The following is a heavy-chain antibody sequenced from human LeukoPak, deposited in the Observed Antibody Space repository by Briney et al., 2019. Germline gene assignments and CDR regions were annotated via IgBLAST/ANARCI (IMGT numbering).Heavy chain of an antibody. V-gene: IGHV3-43*01. D-gene: IGHD3-10*02. CDR1: GFNFDRYT. J-gene: IGHJ4*02. Sequence: GGSLRLSCATSGFNFDRYTIHWVRQAPGKGLEWVSLAGWAGGTTFYSGSVRGRFTISRDSGRKSVYLQMNSLTTDDTVFYFCAKELDTMFFDYWGQGALVTVSS. CDR3: AKELDTMFFDY. CDR2: AGWAGGTT.